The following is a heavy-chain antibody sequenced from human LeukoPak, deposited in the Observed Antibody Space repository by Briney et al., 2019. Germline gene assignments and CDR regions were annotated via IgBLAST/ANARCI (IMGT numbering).Heavy chain of an antibody. D-gene: IGHD5-18*01. CDR3: ARVLDGYSGEDY. Sequence: PGRSLRLSCAASGSTFSNYNMFWVPQAPGKGLECVSYISSSGSTMHYADSVRGRFTISRDNAKKSLYLQMNSPRAEDTGVYYCARVLDGYSGEDYWGQGTLVTVSS. CDR2: ISSSGSTM. V-gene: IGHV3-48*01. J-gene: IGHJ4*02. CDR1: GSTFSNYN.